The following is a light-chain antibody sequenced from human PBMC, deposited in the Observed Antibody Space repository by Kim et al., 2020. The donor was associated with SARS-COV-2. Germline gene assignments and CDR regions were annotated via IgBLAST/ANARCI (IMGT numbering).Light chain of an antibody. CDR1: KLGDKY. CDR3: QAWDSSTAV. J-gene: IGLJ2*01. CDR2: QDS. Sequence: SYELTQPPSVSVSPGQTASITCSGDKLGDKYACWYQQKPGQSPVLVIYQDSKRPSGLPERFSGSNSGNTATLTISGAPARDEADYYCQAWDSSTAVFGGG. V-gene: IGLV3-1*01.